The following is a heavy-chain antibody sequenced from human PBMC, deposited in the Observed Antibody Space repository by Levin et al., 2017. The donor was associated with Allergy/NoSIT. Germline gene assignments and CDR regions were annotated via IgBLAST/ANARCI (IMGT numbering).Heavy chain of an antibody. J-gene: IGHJ6*02. CDR2: IDWDDDK. V-gene: IGHV2-70*17. D-gene: IGHD3-10*01. CDR1: GMSLSTSGMS. Sequence: ASGPTLVKPTQTLTLTCTLSGMSLSTSGMSVNWIRQPPGKALEWLARIDWDDDKFYTTSLKTRLTISKDTSKNQVVLTMTNVDPVDTATYYCARILDYYDSGSSGGYPYYGLDVWGQGTTVTVSS. CDR3: ARILDYYDSGSSGGYPYYGLDV.